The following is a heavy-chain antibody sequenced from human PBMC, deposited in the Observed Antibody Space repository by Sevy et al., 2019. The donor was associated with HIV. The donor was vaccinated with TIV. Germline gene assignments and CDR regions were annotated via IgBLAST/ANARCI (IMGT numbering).Heavy chain of an antibody. J-gene: IGHJ6*03. CDR2: ISYDGSNK. Sequence: GGSLRLSCAASGFTFSSYAMHWVSQAPGKGLEWVAVISYDGSNKYYADSVKGRFTISRDNSKNTLYLQMNSLRAEDTAVYYCAREGRGIAAAGKYYYYYYMDVWGKGTTVTVSS. CDR1: GFTFSSYA. D-gene: IGHD6-13*01. CDR3: AREGRGIAAAGKYYYYYYMDV. V-gene: IGHV3-30-3*01.